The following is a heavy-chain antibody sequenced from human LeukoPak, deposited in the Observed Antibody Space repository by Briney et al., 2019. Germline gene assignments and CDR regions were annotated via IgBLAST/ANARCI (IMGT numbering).Heavy chain of an antibody. Sequence: PGGSLRLSCAASGFTFSGSAMHWVRRASGKGLEWVGRIRSKANSYATAYAASVKGRLTISRDDSKNTAYLQMNSLKTEDTAVYYCTRHTGYYDSSGYYYFDYWGQGTLVTVSS. D-gene: IGHD3-22*01. J-gene: IGHJ4*02. CDR1: GFTFSGSA. V-gene: IGHV3-73*01. CDR2: IRSKANSYAT. CDR3: TRHTGYYDSSGYYYFDY.